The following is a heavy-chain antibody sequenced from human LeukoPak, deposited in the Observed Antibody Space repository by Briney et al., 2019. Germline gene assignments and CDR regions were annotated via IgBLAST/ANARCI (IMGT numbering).Heavy chain of an antibody. CDR2: ISASGGNT. Sequence: GGSLRLSCTASGFIFSSLAMNWVRQAPGKGLEWVSGISASGGNTNYADSVKGRFTISRDNSQNTLYLQMDSLRAEDTAVYYCAKDRVPAAGTSCDHWGQGTLVTVSS. V-gene: IGHV3-23*01. CDR3: AKDRVPAAGTSCDH. D-gene: IGHD6-13*01. J-gene: IGHJ4*02. CDR1: GFIFSSLA.